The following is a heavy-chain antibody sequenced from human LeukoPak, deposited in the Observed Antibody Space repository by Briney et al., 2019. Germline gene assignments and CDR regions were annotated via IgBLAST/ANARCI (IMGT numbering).Heavy chain of an antibody. CDR1: GFTFSSYS. CDR2: ISSSSSYI. CDR3: AKDLRDCSSTSCYYYYYYMDV. V-gene: IGHV3-21*01. D-gene: IGHD2-2*01. Sequence: GGSLRLSCAASGFTFSSYSMNWVRQAPGKGLEWVSSISSSSSYIYYADSVKGRFTISRDNSKNTLYLQMNSLRAEDTAVYYCAKDLRDCSSTSCYYYYYYMDVWGKGTTVTVSS. J-gene: IGHJ6*03.